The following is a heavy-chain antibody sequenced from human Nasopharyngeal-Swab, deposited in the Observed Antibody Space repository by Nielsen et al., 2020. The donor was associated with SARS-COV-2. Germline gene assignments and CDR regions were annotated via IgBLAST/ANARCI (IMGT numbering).Heavy chain of an antibody. J-gene: IGHJ4*02. Sequence: WVGQAPGQGLEWLGWISSYNGYTNYAHKFQGRVTMTTDTSTSTAYMELRTLRSDDTAIYYCASGAEDYDSSGYYPYFYYWGQGTLVTVSS. V-gene: IGHV1-18*01. CDR2: ISSYNGYT. D-gene: IGHD3-22*01. CDR3: ASGAEDYDSSGYYPYFYY.